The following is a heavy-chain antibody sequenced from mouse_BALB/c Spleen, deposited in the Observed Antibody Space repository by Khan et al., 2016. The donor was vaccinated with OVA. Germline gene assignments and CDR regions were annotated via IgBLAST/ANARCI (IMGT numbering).Heavy chain of an antibody. V-gene: IGHV1S136*01. D-gene: IGHD1-1*01. CDR3: AHVGTYYVSFAY. Sequence: VQLQESGTELVKPGASVKMSCKASGYTFTSYVMHWVKQKPGLGLEWIGYIYPFNDDTKYNEKFKGKATMTSDKSSRKAYMELSSLTSEDFAVYYCAHVGTYYVSFAYWGQGTLVTVSA. CDR1: GYTFTSYV. CDR2: IYPFNDDT. J-gene: IGHJ3*01.